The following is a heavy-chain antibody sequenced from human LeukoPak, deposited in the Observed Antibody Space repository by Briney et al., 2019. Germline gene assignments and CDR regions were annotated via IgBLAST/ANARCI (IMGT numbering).Heavy chain of an antibody. CDR3: AREGYCSGGSCYSYYYYGMDV. D-gene: IGHD2-15*01. CDR2: IIPILRIA. Sequence: ASVKVSCKASGGTFSSYAISWVRQAPGQGLEWMGRIIPILRIANYAQKFQGRVTITADKSTSTAYMELSSLRSEDTAVYYCAREGYCSGGSCYSYYYYGMDVWGQGTTVTVSS. CDR1: GGTFSSYA. V-gene: IGHV1-69*04. J-gene: IGHJ6*02.